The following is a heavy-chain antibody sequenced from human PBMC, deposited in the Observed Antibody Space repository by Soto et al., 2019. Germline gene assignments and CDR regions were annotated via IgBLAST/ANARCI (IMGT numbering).Heavy chain of an antibody. CDR3: ASGYSVYFDY. V-gene: IGHV3-53*02. D-gene: IGHD3-22*01. Sequence: EVQLVETGGGLIQPGGSLRLSCAASGFSVSSKYMTWVRQAPGKGLEWGSVIYSGGSTYYADSVKGRFTISRDNSKNTLYLQMNSLRVEDTAVYYCASGYSVYFDYWGQGTLVTVSS. CDR1: GFSVSSKY. CDR2: IYSGGST. J-gene: IGHJ4*02.